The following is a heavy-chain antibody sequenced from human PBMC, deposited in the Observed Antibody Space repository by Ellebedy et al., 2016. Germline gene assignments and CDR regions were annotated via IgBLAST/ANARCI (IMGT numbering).Heavy chain of an antibody. CDR3: ANQISFDY. CDR2: ISYDGSNK. V-gene: IGHV3-30*18. CDR1: GFTFSSYG. J-gene: IGHJ4*02. Sequence: GESLKISXAASGFTFSSYGMHWVRQAPGKGLEWVAVISYDGSNKYYADSVKGRFTISRDNSKNTLYLQMNSLRAEDTAVYYCANQISFDYWGQGTLVTVSS.